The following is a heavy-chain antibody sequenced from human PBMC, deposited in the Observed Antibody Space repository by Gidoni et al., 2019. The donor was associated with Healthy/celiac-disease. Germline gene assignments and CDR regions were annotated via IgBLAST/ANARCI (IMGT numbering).Heavy chain of an antibody. Sequence: QVQLVQSGAEVEKPGASVKVSCQASGYTFTGSYIHWVRQAPGQGLEWMGWINPNSGGTSYAQKFQGRVTMTRDTSINTAYMELSRLRSDDTAVYYCAKGEEWLRFLEWHQNWFDPWGQGTLVTVSS. V-gene: IGHV1-2*02. CDR2: INPNSGGT. CDR1: GYTFTGSY. CDR3: AKGEEWLRFLEWHQNWFDP. J-gene: IGHJ5*02. D-gene: IGHD3-3*01.